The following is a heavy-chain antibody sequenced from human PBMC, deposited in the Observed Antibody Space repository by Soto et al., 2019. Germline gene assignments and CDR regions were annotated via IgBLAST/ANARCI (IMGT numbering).Heavy chain of an antibody. CDR2: VYYRGRS. D-gene: IGHD2-8*01. J-gene: IGHJ4*02. V-gene: IGHV4-39*01. CDR1: GGSVSNSNYY. CDR3: VSQRTSVLTQAYFDY. Sequence: KPWETLSLTCTVSGGSVSNSNYYWGWIRQAPGKGLEWIGSVYYRGRSYAKSSVKSRVTISVDTSKNQFSLNLTSVTASDTAVYFCVSQRTSVLTQAYFDYWGPGALVTVSS.